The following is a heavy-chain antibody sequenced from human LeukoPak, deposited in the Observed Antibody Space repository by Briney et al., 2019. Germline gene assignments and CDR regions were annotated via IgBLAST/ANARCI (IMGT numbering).Heavy chain of an antibody. CDR3: TRDRGMYYYGSGSVNY. CDR1: GFTFGDYA. J-gene: IGHJ4*02. D-gene: IGHD3-10*01. CDR2: IRSKAYGGTT. Sequence: GRSLRLSCTASGFTFGDYAMSWFRQAPGKGLEWVGFIRSKAYGGTTEYAASVKGRFTISRGDSKSIAYLQMNSLKTEDTAVYYCTRDRGMYYYGSGSVNYWGQGTLVTVSS. V-gene: IGHV3-49*03.